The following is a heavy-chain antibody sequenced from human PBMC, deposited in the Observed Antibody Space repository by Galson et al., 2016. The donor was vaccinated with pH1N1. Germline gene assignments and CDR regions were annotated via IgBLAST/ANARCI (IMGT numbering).Heavy chain of an antibody. CDR3: AHRRRGSGTPGVYDY. CDR1: GFSLTNSGVA. V-gene: IGHV2-5*02. J-gene: IGHJ4*02. Sequence: PALVKPTQTLTLTCTFSGFSLTNSGVAVGWIRQPPGKALEWLALFYWDGDQRSSPSLKSRLTITKDTSKNRVVLTMTNVDPVDTATYYCAHRRRGSGTPGVYDYWGRGTLVTVSS. D-gene: IGHD3-10*01. CDR2: FYWDGDQ.